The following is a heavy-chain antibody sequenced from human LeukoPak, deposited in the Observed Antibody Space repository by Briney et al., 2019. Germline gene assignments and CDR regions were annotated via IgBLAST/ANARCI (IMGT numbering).Heavy chain of an antibody. CDR3: VSLYETY. V-gene: IGHV3-74*01. J-gene: IGHJ4*02. CDR2: INSDGSWT. D-gene: IGHD2/OR15-2a*01. Sequence: GGSLRLSCAASGNYWMHWVRQVPGKGLVWVSHINSDGSWTSYADSVKGRFTISKDNAKNTVYLQMNSLRAEDTAVYYCVSLYETYWGRGTLVTVPS. CDR1: GNYW.